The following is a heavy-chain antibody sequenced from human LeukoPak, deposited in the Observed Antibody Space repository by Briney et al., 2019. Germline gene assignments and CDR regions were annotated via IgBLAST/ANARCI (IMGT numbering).Heavy chain of an antibody. CDR1: GFSLTTYS. D-gene: IGHD6-13*01. V-gene: IGHV3-23*01. CDR3: AKKKEKPGILGNYFDY. Sequence: PGASLRHSCAASGFSLTTYSINWVRQAPGKGLEWVSAVNDIGLTYYAESVRGRFSVSRDVSTNTAYLQMSGLRVEDTAVYFCAKKKEKPGILGNYFDYWGQGTLATVSS. J-gene: IGHJ4*02. CDR2: VNDIGLT.